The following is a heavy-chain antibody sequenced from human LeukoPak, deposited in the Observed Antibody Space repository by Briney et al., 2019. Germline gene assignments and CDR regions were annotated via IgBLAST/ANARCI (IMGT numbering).Heavy chain of an antibody. J-gene: IGHJ3*02. CDR3: ARELDYYDSSGIDAFDI. D-gene: IGHD3-22*01. CDR1: GGTFSSYA. CDR2: INPNSGGT. V-gene: IGHV1-2*02. Sequence: GASVKVSCKASGGTFSSYAISWVRQAPGQGLEWMGWINPNSGGTNYAQKFQGRVTMTRDTSISTVYMELSSLRSEDTAVYYCARELDYYDSSGIDAFDIWGQRTMVTVSS.